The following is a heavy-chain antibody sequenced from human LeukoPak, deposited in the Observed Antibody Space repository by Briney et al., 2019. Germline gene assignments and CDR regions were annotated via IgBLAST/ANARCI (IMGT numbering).Heavy chain of an antibody. V-gene: IGHV1-46*01. CDR2: INPNAGDT. CDR1: GYTFTTYY. Sequence: ASVKVSCKASGYTFTTYYLHWVRQAPGQGLEWMGIINPNAGDTGYARKFLGRVTMTRDTSTSTVYMELSSLRSEDTAVYYCARGEGYRVGAWWYFDYWGQGTLVTVSS. D-gene: IGHD1-26*01. J-gene: IGHJ4*02. CDR3: ARGEGYRVGAWWYFDY.